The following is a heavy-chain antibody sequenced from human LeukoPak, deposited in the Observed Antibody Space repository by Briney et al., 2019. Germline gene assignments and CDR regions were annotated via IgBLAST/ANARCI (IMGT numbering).Heavy chain of an antibody. V-gene: IGHV3-30-3*01. J-gene: IGHJ5*02. D-gene: IGHD2-8*01. CDR3: ARLDIVLIGGLDP. Sequence: GGSLRLSCAAPGFTFSRYAMHGVPPAPGKGLEWGAVISYDGSNKYYADSVKGRFTISRDNSKNTLYLQMNSLRAEDTAVYYCARLDIVLIGGLDPWGQGTLVTVSS. CDR1: GFTFSRYA. CDR2: ISYDGSNK.